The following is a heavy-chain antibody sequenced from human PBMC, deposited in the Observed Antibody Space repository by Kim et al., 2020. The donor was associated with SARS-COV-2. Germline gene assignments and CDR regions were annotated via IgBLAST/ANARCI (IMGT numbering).Heavy chain of an antibody. J-gene: IGHJ6*02. CDR1: GFTFSSYA. Sequence: GGSLRLSCAASGFTFSSYAMHWVRQAPGKGLEWVAVISYDGSNKYYADSVKGRFTISRDNSKNTLYLQMNSLRAEDTAVYYCAREEPGIAVAGTNTVYYYGMDVWGQGTTVTVSS. CDR2: ISYDGSNK. V-gene: IGHV3-30*04. CDR3: AREEPGIAVAGTNTVYYYGMDV. D-gene: IGHD6-19*01.